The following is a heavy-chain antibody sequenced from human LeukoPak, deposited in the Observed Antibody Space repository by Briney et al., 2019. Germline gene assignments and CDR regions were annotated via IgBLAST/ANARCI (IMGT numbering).Heavy chain of an antibody. V-gene: IGHV1-8*01. CDR2: MNPNSGNT. J-gene: IGHJ4*02. CDR3: ARGLGATTCDY. D-gene: IGHD1-26*01. Sequence: ASVKVSCTASGYAFSSYDINWVRQAPGQGLEWMGWMNPNSGNTGYAQKFQGRVTMTRNTSISTAYMELSSLRSEDTAVYYCARGLGATTCDYWGRGTLVTVSS. CDR1: GYAFSSYD.